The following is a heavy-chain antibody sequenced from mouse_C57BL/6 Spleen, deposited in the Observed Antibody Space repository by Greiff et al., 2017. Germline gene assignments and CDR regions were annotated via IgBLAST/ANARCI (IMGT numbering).Heavy chain of an antibody. CDR2: ISSGSSTI. D-gene: IGHD2-5*01. V-gene: IGHV5-17*01. CDR3: ARRGGYSNYEDAMDY. J-gene: IGHJ4*01. CDR1: GFTFSDYG. Sequence: EVQLVESGGGLVKPGGSLKLSCAASGFTFSDYGMHWVRQAPEKGLEWVAYISSGSSTIYYADTVKGRFPISRDNAKNTLFLQMTSLRSEDTAMYYGARRGGYSNYEDAMDYWGQGTSGTVAS.